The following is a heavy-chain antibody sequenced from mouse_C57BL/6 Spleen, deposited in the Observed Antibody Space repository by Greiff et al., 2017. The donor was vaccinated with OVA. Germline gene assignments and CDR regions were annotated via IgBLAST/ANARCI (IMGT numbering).Heavy chain of an antibody. CDR1: GFTFSNYW. CDR3: TAGYWYFDV. J-gene: IGHJ1*03. CDR2: IRLKSDNYAT. V-gene: IGHV6-3*01. Sequence: DVQLVESGGGLVQPGGSMKLSCVASGFTFSNYWMNWVRQSPEKGLEWVAQIRLKSDNYATHYAESVKGRFTISRDDSKSSVYLQMNNLRAKDTGIYYCTAGYWYFDVWGTGTTVTVSS.